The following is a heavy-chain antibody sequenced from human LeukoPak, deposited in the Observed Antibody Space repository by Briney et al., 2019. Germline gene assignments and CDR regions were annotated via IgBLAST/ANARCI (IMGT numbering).Heavy chain of an antibody. V-gene: IGHV3-23*01. D-gene: IGHD3-22*01. J-gene: IGHJ3*02. CDR2: ISGNGGST. CDR3: AKRKYYDSSGLDCAFDI. CDR1: GFTFSSYA. Sequence: GGSLSLSCAASGFTFSSYAMSWVRQAPGKGLEWVSAISGNGGSTYYADSVKGRFTISRDNSKNTLYLQMNSLRAEDTAVYYCAKRKYYDSSGLDCAFDIWGQWTMVTGSS.